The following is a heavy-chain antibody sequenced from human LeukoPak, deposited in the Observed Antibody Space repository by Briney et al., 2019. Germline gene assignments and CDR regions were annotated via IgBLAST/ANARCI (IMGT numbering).Heavy chain of an antibody. V-gene: IGHV1-8*01. CDR1: GYTFTSYD. D-gene: IGHD3-22*01. CDR3: ARVGPYDSSGYYYRAFGY. CDR2: MNPNRGNT. Sequence: ASVKVSCKASGYTFTSYDINWVRQATGQGLEWMGWMNPNRGNTGYAQKFQGRVTMTRNTSISTAYMELSSLRSEDTAVYYCARVGPYDSSGYYYRAFGYWGQGTLVTVSS. J-gene: IGHJ4*02.